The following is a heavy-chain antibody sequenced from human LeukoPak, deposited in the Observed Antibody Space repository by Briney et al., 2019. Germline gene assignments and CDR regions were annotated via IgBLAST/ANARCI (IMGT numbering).Heavy chain of an antibody. J-gene: IGHJ4*02. CDR2: ISSSSSYI. D-gene: IGHD4-23*01. Sequence: AGGSLRLSCAASGFTISSYSMNWVRQPPGKGLEWVSSISSSSSYIYYADSVKGRFTISRDNAKNSLYLQMNSLRAEDTAVYYCARDSPVAYGGNIDYWGQGTLVTVSS. CDR3: ARDSPVAYGGNIDY. CDR1: GFTISSYS. V-gene: IGHV3-21*01.